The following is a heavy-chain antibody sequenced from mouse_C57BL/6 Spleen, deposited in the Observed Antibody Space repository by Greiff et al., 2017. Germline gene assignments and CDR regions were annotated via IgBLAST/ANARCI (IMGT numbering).Heavy chain of an antibody. CDR2: INPSNGGT. CDR1: GYTFTSYW. Sequence: VQLQQSGTELVKPGASVKLSCKASGYTFTSYWMHWVKQRPGQGLEWIGNINPSNGGTNYNEKFKSKATLTVDKSSSTAYMQLSSLTSEDSAVYYCARSLGNSYWYFDVWGTGTTVTVSS. D-gene: IGHD2-1*01. CDR3: ARSLGNSYWYFDV. J-gene: IGHJ1*03. V-gene: IGHV1-53*01.